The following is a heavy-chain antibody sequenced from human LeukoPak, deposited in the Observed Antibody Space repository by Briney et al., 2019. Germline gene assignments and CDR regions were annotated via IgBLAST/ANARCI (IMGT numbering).Heavy chain of an antibody. CDR1: GYSFPSYW. CDR2: IYPGDSDT. Sequence: GESLKISCKGAGYSFPSYWIGWVRQMPGKGLECMGIIYPGDSDTRYSPSLQGQVTISADKSISTAYLQWSSLKASDTAMYYCARRYCSGGSCFDYWGQGTLVTVSS. J-gene: IGHJ4*02. D-gene: IGHD2-15*01. V-gene: IGHV5-51*01. CDR3: ARRYCSGGSCFDY.